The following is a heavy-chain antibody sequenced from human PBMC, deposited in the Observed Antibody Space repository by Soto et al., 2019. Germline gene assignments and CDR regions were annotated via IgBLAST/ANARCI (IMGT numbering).Heavy chain of an antibody. CDR3: ARGKSTMIVVVRDY. CDR2: INPNSGGT. Sequence: ASVKVSCKASGYAFTGYYMHWVRQAPGKGLEWMGWINPNSGGTNYAQKFQGRVTMTRDTSISTAYMELSRLRSDDTAVYYCARGKSTMIVVVRDYWGQGTPVTVSS. D-gene: IGHD3-22*01. J-gene: IGHJ4*02. CDR1: GYAFTGYY. V-gene: IGHV1-2*02.